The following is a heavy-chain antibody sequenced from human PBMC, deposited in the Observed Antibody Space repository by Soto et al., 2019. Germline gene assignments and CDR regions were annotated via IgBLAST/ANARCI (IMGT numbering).Heavy chain of an antibody. V-gene: IGHV4-59*01. J-gene: IGHJ5*01. D-gene: IGHD2-21*01. CDR2: IHYSGSI. CDR1: SDSIRGYY. Sequence: SETLSLTCTVSSDSIRGYYWNWIRQPPGKGLEWIGCIHYSGSIYYNPSLKSRVTISEDTSKNHFSLKLNSVTAADTAMYYCAKNSSPARTPADCITWLDSWGQGTLVTVSS. CDR3: AKNSSPARTPADCITWLDS.